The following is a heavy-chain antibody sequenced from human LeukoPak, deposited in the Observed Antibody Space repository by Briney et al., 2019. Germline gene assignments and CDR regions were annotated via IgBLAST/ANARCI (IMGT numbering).Heavy chain of an antibody. J-gene: IGHJ4*02. CDR2: ISTSAT. V-gene: IGHV3-23*01. Sequence: GGSLRLSCEASGFTFSRYAMIWVRQAPGKGLEWVSAISTSATQYADSVKGRFTISRDNSKNTLYLQMNSLRAEDTAVYYCTRVHTGYWGQGTLVTVSS. D-gene: IGHD4-17*01. CDR3: TRVHTGY. CDR1: GFTFSRYA.